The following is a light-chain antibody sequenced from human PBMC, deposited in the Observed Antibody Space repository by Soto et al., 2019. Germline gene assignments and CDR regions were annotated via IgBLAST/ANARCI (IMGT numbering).Light chain of an antibody. Sequence: DIQMTQSPSSLSASVGDRVTITCRASQTISSSVNWYQQKPVNAPKLLIYAASNLQSEVPSRFSGSGHGTDFTLTISSLQPEEFAIYYCQQSYSTPPTFGQGTKLEIK. V-gene: IGKV1-39*01. CDR1: QTISSS. CDR3: QQSYSTPPT. CDR2: AAS. J-gene: IGKJ2*01.